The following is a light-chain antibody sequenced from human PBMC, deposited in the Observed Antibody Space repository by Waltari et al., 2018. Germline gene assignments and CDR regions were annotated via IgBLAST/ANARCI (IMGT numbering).Light chain of an antibody. CDR3: STYSTSTSFRV. CDR1: TSDLGNYDY. J-gene: IGLJ1*01. V-gene: IGLV2-14*03. CDR2: DVY. Sequence: QSALTQPASVSGSPGPSITVSCTGTTSDLGNYDYVPWYQQHPGKSPKLIIYDVYKRPSGVSNRFSGSKSGNTASLAISGLQAEDEADYYCSTYSTSTSFRVFGTGTRVTLL.